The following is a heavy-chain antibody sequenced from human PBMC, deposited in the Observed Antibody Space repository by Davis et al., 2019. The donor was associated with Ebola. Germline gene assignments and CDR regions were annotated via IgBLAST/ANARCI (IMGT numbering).Heavy chain of an antibody. Sequence: GSLRFSCAVHGGSFSGYYWSWIRQPPGKGLEWIGEINHSGSTNYNPSLKSRVTISVDTSKNQFSLKLSSVTAADTAVYYCARVSVWGIAARGYNWFDPWGQGTLVTVSS. J-gene: IGHJ5*02. CDR3: ARVSVWGIAARGYNWFDP. D-gene: IGHD6-6*01. CDR1: GGSFSGYY. CDR2: INHSGST. V-gene: IGHV4-34*01.